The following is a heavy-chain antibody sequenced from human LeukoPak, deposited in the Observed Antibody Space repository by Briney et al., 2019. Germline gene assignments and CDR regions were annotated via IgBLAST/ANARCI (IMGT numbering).Heavy chain of an antibody. CDR3: AKVSGYSSSWYDY. J-gene: IGHJ4*02. CDR2: ISGSGGST. V-gene: IGHV3-23*01. Sequence: GGSLRLSCAASGFTFSSYAMSWVRQAPGKGLEWVSAISGSGGSTYYADSVKGRSTISRDNSKNTLYLQMNSLRAEDTAVYYCAKVSGYSSSWYDYWGQGTLVTVSS. D-gene: IGHD6-13*01. CDR1: GFTFSSYA.